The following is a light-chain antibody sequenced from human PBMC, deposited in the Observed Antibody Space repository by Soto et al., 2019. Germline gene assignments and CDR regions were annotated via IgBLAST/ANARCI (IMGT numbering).Light chain of an antibody. V-gene: IGLV1-40*01. CDR3: QSYASSLSAL. Sequence: QSVLTQPPPVSGAPGQRVTISCTGSSSNIGAGYDVHWYQQLPGTAPKLLIYGNSNRPSGVPDRFSGSKSGTSASLAITGLQAEDEADYYCQSYASSLSALFGTGTKVTVL. J-gene: IGLJ1*01. CDR1: SSNIGAGYD. CDR2: GNS.